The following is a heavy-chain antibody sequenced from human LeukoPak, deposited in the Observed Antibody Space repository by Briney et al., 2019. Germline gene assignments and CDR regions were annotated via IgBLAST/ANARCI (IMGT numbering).Heavy chain of an antibody. J-gene: IGHJ4*02. V-gene: IGHV1-18*01. CDR3: ARDLGEIEMAAIFFDY. Sequence: ASVKVSCKASGYSFTSFGISWERQAPGQGLEWMGWISAYNDKIKYAQNLQGRVTLTQDTSTSTAYMELRSLRSDDTAMYYCARDLGEIEMAAIFFDYWGQGTLVTVSS. CDR2: ISAYNDKI. CDR1: GYSFTSFG. D-gene: IGHD5-24*01.